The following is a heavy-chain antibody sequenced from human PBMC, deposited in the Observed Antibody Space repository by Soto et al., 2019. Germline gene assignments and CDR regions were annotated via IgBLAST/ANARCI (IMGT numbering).Heavy chain of an antibody. Sequence: SETLSLTCTVSGGSVSSGSYYWSWIRQPPGKGLEWIGYIYYSGSTNYNPSLKSRVTISVDTSKNQFSLKLSSVTAADTAVYYCARESVTTDYYYYGMDVWGQGTTVTVSS. D-gene: IGHD4-17*01. CDR3: ARESVTTDYYYYGMDV. J-gene: IGHJ6*02. V-gene: IGHV4-61*01. CDR1: GGSVSSGSYY. CDR2: IYYSGST.